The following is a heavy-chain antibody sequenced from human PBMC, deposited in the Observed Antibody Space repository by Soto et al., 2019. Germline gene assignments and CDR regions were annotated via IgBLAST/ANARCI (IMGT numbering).Heavy chain of an antibody. V-gene: IGHV3-23*01. CDR1: GVKFSNYA. CDR3: AKDRRAGGSSAFYFDF. CDR2: ISATGGGT. J-gene: IGHJ4*02. D-gene: IGHD3-16*01. Sequence: GSLRLSCAASGVKFSNYAMSWVRQAPGKGLEWVSLISATGGGTYYADSVKDRFTISRDNSHNTLYLQVHSLTAEDTAVYYCAKDRRAGGSSAFYFDFWGQGAQVTVSS.